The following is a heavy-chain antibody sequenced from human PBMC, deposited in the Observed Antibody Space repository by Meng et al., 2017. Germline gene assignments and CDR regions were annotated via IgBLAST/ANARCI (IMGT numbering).Heavy chain of an antibody. CDR3: SRLETTAFDY. CDR1: GFTFMGPA. D-gene: IGHD4-17*01. CDR2: IRSKANSYAT. J-gene: IGHJ4*02. Sequence: VGLGGSGWGLFESGGARKLFCAAAGFTFMGPARPWVRRASGNGLERVSRIRSKANSYATAYAASVKGSFTISRDDSKNTAYLQMNSLKTEDTAVYYCSRLETTAFDYWGQGILVTVSS. V-gene: IGHV3-73*02.